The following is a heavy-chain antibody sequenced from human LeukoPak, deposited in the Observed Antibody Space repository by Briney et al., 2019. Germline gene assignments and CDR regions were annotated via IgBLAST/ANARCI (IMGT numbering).Heavy chain of an antibody. V-gene: IGHV1-46*01. CDR2: INPSGGRT. J-gene: IGHJ4*02. D-gene: IGHD6-19*01. CDR1: GYTFTSYY. Sequence: GASVKVSCKASGYTFTSYYMHWVRQAPGQGLEWMGIINPSGGRTSYAQKFQGRVTMTTDMFTSTGYMELSSLRSEDEAVYYCARYLGIAVADNNFDYWGQGTLVTVSS. CDR3: ARYLGIAVADNNFDY.